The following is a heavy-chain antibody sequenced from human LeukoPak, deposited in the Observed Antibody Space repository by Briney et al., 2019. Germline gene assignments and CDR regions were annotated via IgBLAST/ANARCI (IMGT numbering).Heavy chain of an antibody. D-gene: IGHD6-19*01. CDR2: ISSNGGST. V-gene: IGHV3-64D*06. Sequence: GGSLRLSCSASGFTFSSYAMHWVRQAPGKGLEYVSAISSNGGSTYYADSVKGRFTTSRDNSKNTLYLQMSSLRAEDTAVYYCVKDSSGPFSNFDYWGQGTLVTVSS. CDR1: GFTFSSYA. CDR3: VKDSSGPFSNFDY. J-gene: IGHJ4*02.